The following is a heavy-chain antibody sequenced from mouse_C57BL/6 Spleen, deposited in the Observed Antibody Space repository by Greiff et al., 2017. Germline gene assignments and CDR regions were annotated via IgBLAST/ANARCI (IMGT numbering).Heavy chain of an antibody. V-gene: IGHV1-53*01. CDR3: ARSRPYDYAMDY. CDR2: INPSNGGT. J-gene: IGHJ4*01. CDR1: GYTFTSYW. Sequence: QVQLQQSGTELVKPGASVKLSCKASGYTFTSYWMHWVKQRPGQGLEWIGNINPSNGGTTYNEQFKSKATLTVDKSSSTAYMQLSSLTSEDSAVYYCARSRPYDYAMDYWGQGTSVTVSS. D-gene: IGHD2-3*01.